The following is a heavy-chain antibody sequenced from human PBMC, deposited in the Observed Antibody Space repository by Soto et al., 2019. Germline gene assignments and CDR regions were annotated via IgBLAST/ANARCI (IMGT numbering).Heavy chain of an antibody. D-gene: IGHD3-10*01. CDR1: GYTFTSYD. Sequence: ASVKVSCKDSGYTFTSYDSNWVRQATGQGLEWMGWMNPNSGNTGYAQKFQGRVTMTRNTSISTAYMELSSLRSEDTAVYYCARSFDYYGSGSPFWYYYYMDVWGKGTTVTVSS. J-gene: IGHJ6*03. CDR3: ARSFDYYGSGSPFWYYYYMDV. V-gene: IGHV1-8*01. CDR2: MNPNSGNT.